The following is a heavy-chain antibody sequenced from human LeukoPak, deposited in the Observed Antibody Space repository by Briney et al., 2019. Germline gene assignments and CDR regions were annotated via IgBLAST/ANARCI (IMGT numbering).Heavy chain of an antibody. CDR1: GFTFSGSA. J-gene: IGHJ4*02. D-gene: IGHD5-12*01. Sequence: GGSLRLSCAASGFTFSGSALHWVRQASGKGLEWVGRIRSTANGYATAYAASVKGRFTISRDNSKNTLYLQMNSLRAEDTAVYYCAKDPGVAYSGYDWGYWGQGTLVTVSS. CDR3: AKDPGVAYSGYDWGY. V-gene: IGHV3-73*01. CDR2: IRSTANGYAT.